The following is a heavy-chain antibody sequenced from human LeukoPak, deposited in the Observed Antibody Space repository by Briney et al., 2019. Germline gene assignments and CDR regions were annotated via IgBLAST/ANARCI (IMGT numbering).Heavy chain of an antibody. V-gene: IGHV3-66*01. J-gene: IGHJ4*02. CDR2: IYSGGST. CDR3: ARDVIAAAGNTDY. Sequence: PGGSLRLSCAASGFTVSSNYMSWVRQAPGKGLGWVSVIYSGGSTYYADSVKGRFTISRDNSKNTLYLQMNSLRAEDTAVYYCARDVIAAAGNTDYWGQGTLVTVSS. D-gene: IGHD6-13*01. CDR1: GFTVSSNY.